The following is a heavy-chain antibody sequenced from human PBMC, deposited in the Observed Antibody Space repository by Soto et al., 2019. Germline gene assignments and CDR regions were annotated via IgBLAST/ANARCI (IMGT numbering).Heavy chain of an antibody. CDR2: ISAHNGNT. Sequence: QVHLVQAGAEVKKPGASVKVSCQGSGYAFTTYGITWVRQAPGQVLERMGWISAHNGNTNYAQKHQGRVTVNRDTSTSTAYMELRSLRSDDTAVYYCARGRYGDYWGQGALVTVSS. V-gene: IGHV1-18*01. CDR3: ARGRYGDY. J-gene: IGHJ4*02. CDR1: GYAFTTYG. D-gene: IGHD1-1*01.